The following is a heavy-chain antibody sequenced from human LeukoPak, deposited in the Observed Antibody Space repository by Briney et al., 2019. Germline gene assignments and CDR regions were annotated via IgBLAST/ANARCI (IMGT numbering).Heavy chain of an antibody. CDR1: GGSISSYY. V-gene: IGHV4-59*01. D-gene: IGHD3-3*01. J-gene: IGHJ3*02. CDR3: ARSPPGITIFGVVTVDAFDI. CDR2: IYYSGST. Sequence: PSETLSLTCTVSGGSISSYYWSWIRQPPGKGLEWIGYIYYSGSTNYNPSLKSRVTISVDTSKNQFSLKLSSVTAADTAVYYCARSPPGITIFGVVTVDAFDIWGQGTMVTVSS.